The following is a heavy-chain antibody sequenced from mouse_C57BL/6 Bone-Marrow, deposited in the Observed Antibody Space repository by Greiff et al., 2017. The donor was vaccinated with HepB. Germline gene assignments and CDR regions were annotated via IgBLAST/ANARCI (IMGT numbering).Heavy chain of an antibody. CDR1: GFTFSSYA. J-gene: IGHJ2*01. Sequence: EVKLVESGGGLVKPGGSLKLSCAASGFTFSSYAMSWVRQTPEKRLEWVATISDGGSYTYYPDNVKGRFTISRDNAKNNLYLQMSHLKSEDTAMYYCARGSLAGSYYFDYWGQGTTLTVSS. D-gene: IGHD1-1*01. CDR2: ISDGGSYT. V-gene: IGHV5-4*03. CDR3: ARGSLAGSYYFDY.